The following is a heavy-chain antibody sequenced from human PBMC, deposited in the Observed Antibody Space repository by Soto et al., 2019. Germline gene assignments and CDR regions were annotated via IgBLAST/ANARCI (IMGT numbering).Heavy chain of an antibody. CDR2: ISYDGSNK. CDR1: GFTFSSYA. D-gene: IGHD3-10*01. J-gene: IGHJ6*02. Sequence: QVQLVESGGGVVQPGRSLRLSCAASGFTFSSYAMHWVRQAPGKGLEWVAVISYDGSNKYYADSVKGRFTISRDNSKNTLYLQMNSLRAEDTAVYYCARAGGSGSYYLRGPHYYYYYGMDVWGQGTTVTVSS. CDR3: ARAGGSGSYYLRGPHYYYYYGMDV. V-gene: IGHV3-30-3*01.